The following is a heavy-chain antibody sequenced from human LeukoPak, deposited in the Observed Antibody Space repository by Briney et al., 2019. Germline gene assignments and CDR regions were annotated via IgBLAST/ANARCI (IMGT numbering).Heavy chain of an antibody. CDR3: ARGDNWNSYYYYYMDV. CDR1: EFTFSSFG. Sequence: GGSLRLSCAASEFTFSSFGMNWVRQAPGKGLEWVSYISSDGSTIYYAASVKGRLTISRDNAKNSLYLQMNSLRAEDTAVYYCARGDNWNSYYYYYMDVWGKGTTVTVSS. D-gene: IGHD1-7*01. CDR2: ISSDGSTI. V-gene: IGHV3-48*03. J-gene: IGHJ6*03.